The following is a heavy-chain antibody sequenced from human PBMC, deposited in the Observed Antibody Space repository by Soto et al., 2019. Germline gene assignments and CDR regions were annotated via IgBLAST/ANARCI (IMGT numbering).Heavy chain of an antibody. V-gene: IGHV3-53*01. J-gene: IGHJ4*02. CDR3: ARGGGAGGAWNFDY. CDR2: IYTGGGT. Sequence: GGSLRLSCAVSGFSVSIHYMSWVRQAPGKGLEWVSVIYTGGGTVYADSVRGRFTVSRDNSQNTLYLQMNNLRAEDTAVYYCARGGGAGGAWNFDYWGQGSLVTVSS. D-gene: IGHD6-13*01. CDR1: GFSVSIHY.